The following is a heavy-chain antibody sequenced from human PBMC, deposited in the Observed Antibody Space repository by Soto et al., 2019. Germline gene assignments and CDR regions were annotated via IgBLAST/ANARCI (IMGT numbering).Heavy chain of an antibody. D-gene: IGHD6-6*01. Sequence: SETLSLTCAVYGGSFSGYYWSWIRQPPGKGLEWIGEINHSGSTNYNPSLKSRVTISVDTSKNQFSLKLSSVTAAGTAVYYCARPEYSSSSGYDAFDIWGQGTMVTVSS. V-gene: IGHV4-34*01. CDR3: ARPEYSSSSGYDAFDI. CDR1: GGSFSGYY. CDR2: INHSGST. J-gene: IGHJ3*02.